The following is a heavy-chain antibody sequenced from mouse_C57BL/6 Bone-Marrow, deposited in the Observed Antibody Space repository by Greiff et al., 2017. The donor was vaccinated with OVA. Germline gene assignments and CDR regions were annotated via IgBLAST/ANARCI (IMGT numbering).Heavy chain of an antibody. D-gene: IGHD2-1*01. CDR2: IWSGGST. CDR1: GFSLTSYG. Sequence: VKVEESGPGLVQPSQSLSITCTVSGFSLTSYGVHWVRQPPGKGLEWLGVIWSGGSTDYNAAFISRLSISKDNSKSQVFFKMNSLQADDTAIYYCAKRDYGNSCWYFDVWGTGTTVTVSS. CDR3: AKRDYGNSCWYFDV. J-gene: IGHJ1*03. V-gene: IGHV2-4*01.